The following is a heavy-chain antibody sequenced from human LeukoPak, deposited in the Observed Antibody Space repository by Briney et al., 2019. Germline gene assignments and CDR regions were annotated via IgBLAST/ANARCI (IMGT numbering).Heavy chain of an antibody. Sequence: GASVKVSCKASGYTFTSYGISWVRQAPGQGLEWMGWINPNSGGTNYAQKFQGRVTMTRDTFISTAYMELSRLRSDDTAVYYCAIDSGGLDLSWGQGTLVTVSS. CDR3: AIDSGGLDLS. D-gene: IGHD3/OR15-3a*01. V-gene: IGHV1-2*02. J-gene: IGHJ4*02. CDR1: GYTFTSYG. CDR2: INPNSGGT.